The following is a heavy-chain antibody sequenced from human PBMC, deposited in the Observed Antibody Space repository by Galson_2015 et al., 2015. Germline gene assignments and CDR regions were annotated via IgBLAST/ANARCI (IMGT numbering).Heavy chain of an antibody. V-gene: IGHV1-46*01. CDR3: ARETSATGYGDH. J-gene: IGHJ4*02. Sequence: VSCKASGYPFRTYHIHWVRQAPGQGLEWMGIVTPGSGATSYAEKFQGRVIMTGDMSTTTAFLELSSLRSDDTALYYCARETSATGYGDHWGQGTLVTVSS. D-gene: IGHD5-12*01. CDR2: VTPGSGAT. CDR1: GYPFRTYH.